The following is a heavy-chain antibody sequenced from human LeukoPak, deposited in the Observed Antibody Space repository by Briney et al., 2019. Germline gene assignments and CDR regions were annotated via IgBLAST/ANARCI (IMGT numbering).Heavy chain of an antibody. CDR2: IKEDGSKI. D-gene: IGHD6-19*01. Sequence: HPGGSLRLSCAASGFTFTTNWMSWVRQTPGKGLEWVANIKEDGSKIYYVDSVRGRFTISRDDAKNSLYLQMDSLRAEDTAVYYCARESTVAGTIFDFWGQGTLVTVSS. CDR3: ARESTVAGTIFDF. V-gene: IGHV3-7*04. CDR1: GFTFTTNW. J-gene: IGHJ4*02.